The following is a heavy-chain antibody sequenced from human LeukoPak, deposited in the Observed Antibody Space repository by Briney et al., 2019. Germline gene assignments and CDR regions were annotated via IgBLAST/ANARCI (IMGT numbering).Heavy chain of an antibody. CDR3: ARHGSSSSRYYYYYMDV. CDR1: GYSFTSYW. J-gene: IGHJ6*03. D-gene: IGHD6-6*01. CDR2: IYPGDSDT. V-gene: IGHV5-51*01. Sequence: GESLQISCKGSGYSFTSYWIGWVRQMPGKGLEWMGIIYPGDSDTRYSPSFQGQVTISADKSISTAYLQWSSLKASDTAMYYCARHGSSSSRYYYYYMDVWGKGTTVTVSS.